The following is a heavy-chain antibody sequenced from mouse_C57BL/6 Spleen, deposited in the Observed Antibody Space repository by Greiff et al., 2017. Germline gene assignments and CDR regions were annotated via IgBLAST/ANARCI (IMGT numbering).Heavy chain of an antibody. CDR3: TRRHYYGSSYYFDY. Sequence: VQLQQSGAELVRPGASVTLSCKASSYTFTDYEMHWVKQTPVHGLEWIGAIDPETGGTAYNQKFKGKAILTADKSSSTAYMELRSLTSEDSAVYYCTRRHYYGSSYYFDYWGQGTTLTVSS. J-gene: IGHJ2*01. CDR1: SYTFTDYE. V-gene: IGHV1-15*01. D-gene: IGHD1-1*01. CDR2: IDPETGGT.